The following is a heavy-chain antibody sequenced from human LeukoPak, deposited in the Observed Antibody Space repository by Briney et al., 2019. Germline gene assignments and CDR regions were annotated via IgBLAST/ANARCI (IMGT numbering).Heavy chain of an antibody. Sequence: PGRSLRLSCAASGFTFSNYAMHWVRQAPGKGLEWVALISYDGSVEKSAASVKGRFTISRDNSKNTLYLQVNSLRADDTAMYYCARDPVENSRSSDLYYFQYWGQGTLVTVSS. CDR1: GFTFSNYA. V-gene: IGHV3-30*04. CDR2: ISYDGSVE. CDR3: ARDPVENSRSSDLYYFQY. J-gene: IGHJ4*02. D-gene: IGHD6-6*01.